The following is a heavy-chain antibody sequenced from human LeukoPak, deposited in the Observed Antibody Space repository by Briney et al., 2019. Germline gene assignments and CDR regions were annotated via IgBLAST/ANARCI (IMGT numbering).Heavy chain of an antibody. Sequence: GSLRLSCAASGFIVSSNYMSWVRQAPGKGLEWVSSIYSGGSTYYADSVKGRYTISRHNPNTLCLQMNSLKTEDTAVYYCARIRLDYSETRIDSFDIWGQGTMVTVSS. CDR1: GFIVSSNY. CDR2: IYSGGST. CDR3: ARIRLDYSETRIDSFDI. V-gene: IGHV3-53*04. D-gene: IGHD3-22*01. J-gene: IGHJ3*02.